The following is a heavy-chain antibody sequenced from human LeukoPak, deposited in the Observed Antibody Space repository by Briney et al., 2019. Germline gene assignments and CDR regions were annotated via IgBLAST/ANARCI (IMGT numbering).Heavy chain of an antibody. Sequence: GGSLRLSCAASGFTFSSYSMNWVRQAPGKGLEWVSSISSSSSYIYYADSVKGRFTISRDNAKNSLNLQMNSLRAEDTAVYYCARVGRIAVAGNDYWGQGTLVTVSS. CDR1: GFTFSSYS. CDR2: ISSSSSYI. D-gene: IGHD6-19*01. CDR3: ARVGRIAVAGNDY. V-gene: IGHV3-21*01. J-gene: IGHJ4*02.